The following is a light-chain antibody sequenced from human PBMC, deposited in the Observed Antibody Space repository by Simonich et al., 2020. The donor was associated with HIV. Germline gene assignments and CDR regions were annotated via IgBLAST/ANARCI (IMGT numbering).Light chain of an antibody. CDR1: SGSIASNY. J-gene: IGLJ3*02. V-gene: IGLV6-57*03. CDR2: EDN. CDR3: QSYDSSFWV. Sequence: NFMLTQPHSVSESPGKTVTISCTRSSGSIASNYVPWYQQRPGSAPTTVLYEDNQRPSGVPDRFSGSIDSSSNAASLTISGLKTEDEADYYCQSYDSSFWVFGGGTKLTVL.